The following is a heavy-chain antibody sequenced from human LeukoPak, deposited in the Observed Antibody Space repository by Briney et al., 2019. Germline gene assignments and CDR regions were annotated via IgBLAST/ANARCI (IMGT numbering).Heavy chain of an antibody. Sequence: SETLSLTCAVYGGSFSGYYWSWIRQPPGKGLEWIGEINHSGSTNYNPSLKSRVTISVDTSKNQFSLKLSSVTAADTAVYYCARARSAALGYHDFWSGYYPNFDYWGQGTLVTVSS. V-gene: IGHV4-34*01. CDR3: ARARSAALGYHDFWSGYYPNFDY. CDR2: INHSGST. D-gene: IGHD3-3*01. J-gene: IGHJ4*02. CDR1: GGSFSGYY.